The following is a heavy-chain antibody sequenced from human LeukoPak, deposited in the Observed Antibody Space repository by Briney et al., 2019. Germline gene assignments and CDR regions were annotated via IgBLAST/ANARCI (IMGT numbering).Heavy chain of an antibody. V-gene: IGHV4-39*01. CDR2: IYYSGST. Sequence: TLSLTCTVSGGSNSSSIYYWGWIRQPPGKGLEWIGSIYYSGSTYYNPSLKSRVTMSVDTSKNQFSLNLRSVTAADTAVYYCARRPRAQPDTSHDNWLNPWGQTTLVTVSS. D-gene: IGHD3-9*01. CDR3: ARRPRAQPDTSHDNWLNP. CDR1: GGSNSSSIYY. J-gene: IGHJ5*02.